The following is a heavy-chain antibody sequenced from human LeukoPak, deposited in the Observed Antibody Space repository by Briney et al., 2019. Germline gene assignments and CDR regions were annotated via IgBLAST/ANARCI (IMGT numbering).Heavy chain of an antibody. D-gene: IGHD4-17*01. CDR2: IRDSGET. Sequence: GGSLRLSCAGSGFSVSNYYMSWVRQAPGKGLEWVSLIRDSGETFYADSVKGRFTISRDNSKNTVYLQMNRLRVEDTAVYFCARDRAVTQDWVEFDPWGQGTLVTVSS. J-gene: IGHJ5*02. CDR3: ARDRAVTQDWVEFDP. CDR1: GFSVSNYY. V-gene: IGHV3-66*03.